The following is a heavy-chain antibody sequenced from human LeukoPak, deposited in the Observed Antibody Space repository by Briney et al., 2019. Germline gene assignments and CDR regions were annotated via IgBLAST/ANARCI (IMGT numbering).Heavy chain of an antibody. CDR2: IFSGGTSE. CDR3: AKGYGSSTSYGNWFDP. Sequence: GGSLRPSCGASGFTFSSYAMPWARQPPNKGLGWVAFIFSGGTSENYADSVKGRFTISRDNSKNTLYLRMNNLTPEDTAVYYCAKGYGSSTSYGNWFDPWGQGTLVTVS. V-gene: IGHV3-30*02. D-gene: IGHD2-2*01. CDR1: GFTFSSYA. J-gene: IGHJ5*02.